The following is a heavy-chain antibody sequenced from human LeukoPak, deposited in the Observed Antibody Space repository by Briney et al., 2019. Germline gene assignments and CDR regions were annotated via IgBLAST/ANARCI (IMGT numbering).Heavy chain of an antibody. CDR1: GGSINSYY. D-gene: IGHD3/OR15-3a*01. Sequence: SETLSLTCTVSGGSINSYYWTWPRQPPGKGLEWIGYIYYSGSTNYNPSLKSRVTISVDTSKNQFSLTLSSVTAADTAVYYCARGRSNSDYWGQGTLVTVSS. CDR2: IYYSGST. CDR3: ARGRSNSDY. V-gene: IGHV4-59*01. J-gene: IGHJ4*02.